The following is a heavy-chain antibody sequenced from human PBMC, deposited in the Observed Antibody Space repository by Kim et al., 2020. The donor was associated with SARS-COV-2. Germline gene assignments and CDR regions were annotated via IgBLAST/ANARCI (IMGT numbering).Heavy chain of an antibody. D-gene: IGHD6-13*01. CDR2: IYYSGST. V-gene: IGHV4-59*13. Sequence: SETLSLTCTVSGGSISSYYWSWIRQPPGKGLEWIGYIYYSGSTNYNPSLKSRVTISVDTSKNQFSLKLSSVTAADTAVYYCARHLAAAGQYNWFDPWGQGTLVTVSS. CDR1: GGSISSYY. J-gene: IGHJ5*02. CDR3: ARHLAAAGQYNWFDP.